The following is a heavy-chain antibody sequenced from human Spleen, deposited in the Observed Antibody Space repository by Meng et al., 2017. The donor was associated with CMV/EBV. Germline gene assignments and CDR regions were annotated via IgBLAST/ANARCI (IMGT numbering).Heavy chain of an antibody. D-gene: IGHD4-23*01. V-gene: IGHV1-24*01. Sequence: TLTELLIHWVRQAPGKGLEWMGGFDPGAGGTIYAQKFQGRVSMTEDTSTDTAYMELRSLRSEDTAVYYCAKDGHDYGGNAGYYFDLWGRGTLVTVSS. J-gene: IGHJ2*01. CDR1: TLTELL. CDR3: AKDGHDYGGNAGYYFDL. CDR2: FDPGAGGT.